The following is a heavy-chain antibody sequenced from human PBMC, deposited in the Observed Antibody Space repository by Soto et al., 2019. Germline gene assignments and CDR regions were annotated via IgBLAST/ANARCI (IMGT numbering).Heavy chain of an antibody. CDR2: IYPGDSDT. CDR1: GYSFTSYW. D-gene: IGHD3-10*01. Sequence: GESLKISCKGSGYSFTSYWIGWVRQMPGKGLEWMGIIYPGDSDTRYSPSFQGQVTISADKSISTAYLQWRSLKASDTAMYYCARQVAWFGEWGPFDPWGQGTLVTVAS. CDR3: ARQVAWFGEWGPFDP. V-gene: IGHV5-51*01. J-gene: IGHJ5*02.